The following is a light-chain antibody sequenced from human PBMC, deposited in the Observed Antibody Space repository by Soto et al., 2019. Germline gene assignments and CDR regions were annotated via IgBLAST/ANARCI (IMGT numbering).Light chain of an antibody. CDR1: SSNIGRNT. CDR3: QAYDSSLTGSV. CDR2: SNN. Sequence: QSVLTQPPSTSGTPGQRVTMSCSGSSSNIGRNTVNWYQQLPGTAPKLLIFSNNQRPSGVPDRFSGSKSGTSASLAISGLKSEDEADYYCQAYDSSLTGSVFGKGTKVTVL. J-gene: IGLJ1*01. V-gene: IGLV1-44*01.